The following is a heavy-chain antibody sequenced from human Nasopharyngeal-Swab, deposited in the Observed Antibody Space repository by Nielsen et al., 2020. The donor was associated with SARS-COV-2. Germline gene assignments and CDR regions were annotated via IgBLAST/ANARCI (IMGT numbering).Heavy chain of an antibody. CDR2: IWYDGSNK. Sequence: GASLKISCAASGFTFSSYGMHWVRQAPGKGLEWVAVIWYDGSNKYYADSVKGRFTISRDNSKNTLYLQMNSLRAEDTAVYYCARAIYCSSTSCFGFDYWGQGTLVTVSS. CDR3: ARAIYCSSTSCFGFDY. J-gene: IGHJ4*02. D-gene: IGHD2-2*01. V-gene: IGHV3-33*01. CDR1: GFTFSSYG.